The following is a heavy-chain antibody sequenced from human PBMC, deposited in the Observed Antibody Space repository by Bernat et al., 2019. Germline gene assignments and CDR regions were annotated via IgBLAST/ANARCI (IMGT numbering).Heavy chain of an antibody. D-gene: IGHD2-2*01. CDR2: IYYSGST. J-gene: IGHJ4*02. V-gene: IGHV4-39*01. CDR3: ARVPATARILDY. Sequence: QLQLQESGPGLVKPSETLSLTCTVSGGSISSSSYYWGWIRQPPGKGLEWIGSIYYSGSTYYNPSLKSRVTISVDTSKNQFSLKLSSVTAADTAVYYCARVPATARILDYWGQGTLVTVSS. CDR1: GGSISSSSYY.